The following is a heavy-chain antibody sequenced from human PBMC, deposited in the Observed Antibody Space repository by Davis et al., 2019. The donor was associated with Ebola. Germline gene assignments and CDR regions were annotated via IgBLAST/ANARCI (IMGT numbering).Heavy chain of an antibody. CDR2: ISGSGGST. D-gene: IGHD3-22*01. CDR1: GFTFSSYA. J-gene: IGHJ3*01. CDR3: ARGYYYDSSPS. Sequence: GESLKISCAASGFTFSSYAMSWVRQAPGKGLEWVSAISGSGGSTYYADSVKGRFTISRDNSKNTLYLQMNSLRAEDTAVYYCARGYYYDSSPSWGQGTMVTVSS. V-gene: IGHV3-23*01.